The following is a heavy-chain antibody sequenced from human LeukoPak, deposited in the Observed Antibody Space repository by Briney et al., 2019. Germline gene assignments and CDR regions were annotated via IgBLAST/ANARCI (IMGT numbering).Heavy chain of an antibody. D-gene: IGHD2-2*01. CDR3: AKDPRFAYCSSTNCAYAFDI. V-gene: IGHV3-23*01. CDR1: GFTFSSYA. J-gene: IGHJ3*02. CDR2: ISGSGGNT. Sequence: GGSLRLSCAASGFTFSSYAMSWVRQAPGKGLEWISTISGSGGNTYHADSVKGRFTISRDNSKNTLYLQMNSLRAEDTAVYYCAKDPRFAYCSSTNCAYAFDIWGQGTMVTVSS.